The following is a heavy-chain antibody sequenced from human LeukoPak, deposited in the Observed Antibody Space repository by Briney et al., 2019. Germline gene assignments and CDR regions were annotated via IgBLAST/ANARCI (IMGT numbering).Heavy chain of an antibody. J-gene: IGHJ4*02. CDR3: ARTTSFTASGYDY. CDR1: GYTFTNYH. Sequence: GSVKVSCKASGYTFTNYHINWVRQATGQGLEWVGWMNPNNGDSGYAQKFQGRVTITRDTSISTSYMELRSLISDDTAVYFCARTTSFTASGYDYWGQGTLVTVSS. D-gene: IGHD6-25*01. CDR2: MNPNNGDS. V-gene: IGHV1-8*03.